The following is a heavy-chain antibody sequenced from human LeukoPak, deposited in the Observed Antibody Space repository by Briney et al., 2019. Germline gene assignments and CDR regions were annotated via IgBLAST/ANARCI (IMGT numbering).Heavy chain of an antibody. V-gene: IGHV1-2*06. J-gene: IGHJ4*02. CDR1: GYTFTGYY. CDR2: INPNSGGT. D-gene: IGHD3-22*01. CDR3: ARDPETYYYDSSGYHPFDY. Sequence: GASVKVSCKASGYTFTGYYMHWVRQAPGQGLEWMGRINPNSGGTNYAQKFQGRVTMTRDTSISTAYMELSRLRSDDTAVYYCARDPETYYYDSSGYHPFDYWGQGTLVTVSP.